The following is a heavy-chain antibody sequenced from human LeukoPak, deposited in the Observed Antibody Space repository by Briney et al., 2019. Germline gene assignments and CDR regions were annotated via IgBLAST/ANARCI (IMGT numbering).Heavy chain of an antibody. CDR3: ARRKEGTPYYYDSSGYYRPNYFDY. Sequence: SETLSLTCAVYGGSLSGYYWSWIRQPPGKGLEWIGEINHSGSTNYNPSLKSRVTISVDTSKNQFSLKPSSVTAADTAVYYCARRKEGTPYYYDSSGYYRPNYFDYWGQGTLVTVSS. D-gene: IGHD3-22*01. CDR2: INHSGST. CDR1: GGSLSGYY. V-gene: IGHV4-34*01. J-gene: IGHJ4*02.